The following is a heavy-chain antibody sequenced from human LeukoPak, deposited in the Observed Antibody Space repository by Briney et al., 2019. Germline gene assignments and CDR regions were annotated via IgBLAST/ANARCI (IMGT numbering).Heavy chain of an antibody. Sequence: PGGSLRLSCAASGFTFSSYAMSWVRQAPGKGLEWVSAISGSGGSTYYADSVEGRFTISRDNAKNSLYLQMNSLRAEDTAVYYCARDPENVSGSHSHFDLWGRGTLVTVSS. CDR1: GFTFSSYA. CDR2: ISGSGGST. D-gene: IGHD1-26*01. J-gene: IGHJ2*01. CDR3: ARDPENVSGSHSHFDL. V-gene: IGHV3-23*01.